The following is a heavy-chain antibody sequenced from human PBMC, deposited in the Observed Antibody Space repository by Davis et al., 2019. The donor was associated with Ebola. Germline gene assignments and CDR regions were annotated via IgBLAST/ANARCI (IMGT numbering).Heavy chain of an antibody. V-gene: IGHV4-34*01. Sequence: SETLSLTCAVSGGSFSGYYWSWIRQPPGQGLEWIGEINHSGSTNYNPSLKSRVTISIDASKNQFSLKLSSVTAADTALYYCARVLGNGDLHLDYWGQGTLVTVSS. J-gene: IGHJ4*02. CDR2: INHSGST. CDR3: ARVLGNGDLHLDY. D-gene: IGHD4-17*01. CDR1: GGSFSGYY.